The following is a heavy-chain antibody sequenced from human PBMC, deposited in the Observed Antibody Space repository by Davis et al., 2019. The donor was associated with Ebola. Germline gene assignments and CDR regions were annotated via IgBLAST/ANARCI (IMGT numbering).Heavy chain of an antibody. D-gene: IGHD6-13*01. Sequence: GESLKISCAASGFTFSSYGMHWVRQAPGKGLEWVAVISYDGSNKYYADSVKGRFTISRDNSKNTLYLQMNSLRAEDTAVYYCARSSMRIDYWGQGTLVTVSS. J-gene: IGHJ4*02. CDR2: ISYDGSNK. CDR1: GFTFSSYG. V-gene: IGHV3-30*03. CDR3: ARSSMRIDY.